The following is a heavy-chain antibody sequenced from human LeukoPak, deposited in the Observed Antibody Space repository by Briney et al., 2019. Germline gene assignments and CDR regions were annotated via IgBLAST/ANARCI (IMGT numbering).Heavy chain of an antibody. CDR3: ARGLGYCSSTSCFRGYYFDY. D-gene: IGHD2-2*01. CDR2: INHSGST. V-gene: IGHV4-34*01. CDR1: GGSFSGYY. Sequence: SETLSLTCAVYGGSFSGYYWSWIRQPPGKGLEWIGDINHSGSTNYNPSLKSRGTISVDTSKNQFSLKLSSVTAADTAVYYCARGLGYCSSTSCFRGYYFDYWGQGTLVTVSS. J-gene: IGHJ4*02.